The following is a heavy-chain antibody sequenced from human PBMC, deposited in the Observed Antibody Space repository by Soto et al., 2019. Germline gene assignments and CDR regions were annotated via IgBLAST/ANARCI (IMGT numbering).Heavy chain of an antibody. CDR3: AKGPGIVLVPAARRGFDY. V-gene: IGHV3-23*01. J-gene: IGHJ4*02. CDR2: ISGSGDRT. D-gene: IGHD2-2*01. Sequence: SLRLSCAASGFTFSSYAMSWVRQAPGKGLEWVSSISGSGDRTYYADSVKGRFTISRDNSKNTLYLQMNSLRAEDTAVYYCAKGPGIVLVPAARRGFDYWGQGTLVTVSS. CDR1: GFTFSSYA.